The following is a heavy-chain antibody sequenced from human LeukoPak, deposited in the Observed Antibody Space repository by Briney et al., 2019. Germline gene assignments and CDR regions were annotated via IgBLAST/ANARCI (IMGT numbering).Heavy chain of an antibody. CDR3: ARDGGHSTDLDY. J-gene: IGHJ4*02. CDR2: IKQDGSER. V-gene: IGHV3-7*01. CDR1: GFAFSRHW. Sequence: PGWSLGLSCATSGFAFSRHWMTWVRQAPGKGPEWVANIKQDGSERYYVHSVRGRFTISRDNAKNALYLQMNSLRAEDTAVYYCARDGGHSTDLDYWGQGILVTVSS. D-gene: IGHD2-8*02.